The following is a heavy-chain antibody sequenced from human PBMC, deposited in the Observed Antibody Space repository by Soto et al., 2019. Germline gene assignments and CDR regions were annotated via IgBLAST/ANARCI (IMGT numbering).Heavy chain of an antibody. J-gene: IGHJ4*02. V-gene: IGHV4-30-4*01. CDR3: ARDPSSGGYCPGPCFDY. CDR2: ISYSGST. D-gene: IGHD2-21*01. Sequence: SETLSLTCTVSGASISSTDYYWTWIRQPPGKGLESIGYISYSGSTYYNPSLKSRVTISVDTSKNQFSLRLSSVTAADTAVYYCARDPSSGGYCPGPCFDYWGQGSLVTVSS. CDR1: GASISSTDYY.